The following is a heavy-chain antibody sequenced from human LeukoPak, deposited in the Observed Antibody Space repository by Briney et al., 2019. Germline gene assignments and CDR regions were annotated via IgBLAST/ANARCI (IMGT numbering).Heavy chain of an antibody. D-gene: IGHD6-19*01. V-gene: IGHV3-23*01. J-gene: IGHJ4*02. CDR3: AKGKGIAVAGTAADY. CDR2: ISGSGGST. CDR1: GFTFSSYA. Sequence: GGSLRLSCAASGFTFSSYAMSWVRQAPGKGLEWVSDISGSGGSTYYADSVKGRFTISRDNSKNTLYLQMNSLRAEDTAVYYCAKGKGIAVAGTAADYWGQGTLVTVSS.